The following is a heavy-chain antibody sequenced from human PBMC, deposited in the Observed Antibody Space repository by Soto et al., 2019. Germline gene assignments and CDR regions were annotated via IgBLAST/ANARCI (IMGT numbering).Heavy chain of an antibody. CDR1: GGSISDFY. CDR2: MYYSGST. V-gene: IGHV4-59*01. D-gene: IGHD2-21*02. CDR3: AGGSLSTVTANAFDV. Sequence: QVQLQESGPGLVKPSETLSLTCTVSGGSISDFYWSWIRQPPGKALEWIGYGYMYYSGSTYYNPSLEGPVSISVDPSNNQSSLRLSAVTAADTAVYYCAGGSLSTVTANAFDVWGPGAPVTVSS. J-gene: IGHJ3*01.